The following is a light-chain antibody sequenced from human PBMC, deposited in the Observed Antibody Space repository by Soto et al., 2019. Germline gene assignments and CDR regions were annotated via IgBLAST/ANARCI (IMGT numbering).Light chain of an antibody. CDR2: DAS. V-gene: IGKV3-20*01. J-gene: IGKJ1*01. Sequence: SVLTQSPGTLSLSPGERATLSCRASQGVSGNHLAWYQQKPGQPPRLLMYDASSRATGIPDRFSGSGSETDFTLTITRLEPEDFAVYYCQDYGSSRTFGQGTKV. CDR1: QGVSGNH. CDR3: QDYGSSRT.